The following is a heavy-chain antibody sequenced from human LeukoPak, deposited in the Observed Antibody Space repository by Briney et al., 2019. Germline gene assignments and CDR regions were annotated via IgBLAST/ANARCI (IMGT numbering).Heavy chain of an antibody. CDR2: LSVSGGST. Sequence: AVTLTCYSAASSFTFNSNAMSWHPQAPGKGLEWVSTLSVSGGSTYYAFSVKGQFTISRDNSKNTLYLQMNSLRAEDTAVYYCAKAPMVRGVIWFDYWGQGTLVTVSS. CDR3: AKAPMVRGVIWFDY. J-gene: IGHJ4*02. V-gene: IGHV3-23*01. D-gene: IGHD3-10*01. CDR1: SFTFNSNA.